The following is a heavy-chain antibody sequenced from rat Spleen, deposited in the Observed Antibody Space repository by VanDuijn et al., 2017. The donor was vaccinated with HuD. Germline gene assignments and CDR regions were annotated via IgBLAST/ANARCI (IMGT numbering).Heavy chain of an antibody. CDR1: GFTFSDYI. D-gene: IGHD5-1*01. V-gene: IGHV5-7*01. CDR3: VKQGTGNYGHFDF. CDR2: ISFDTFTT. J-gene: IGHJ1*01. Sequence: EVQLVESGGGLVQPGRSLELSCAASGFTFSDYIMAWVRQAPKKGLEWVATISFDTFTTYYRDSVKGRFTISRDNAKTTLYLHMDSLRSEDTATYYCVKQGTGNYGHFDFWAQAPWSPCPQ.